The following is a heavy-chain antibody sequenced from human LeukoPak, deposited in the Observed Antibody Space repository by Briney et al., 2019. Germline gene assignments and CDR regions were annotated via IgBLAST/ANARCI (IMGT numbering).Heavy chain of an antibody. V-gene: IGHV3-23*01. J-gene: IGHJ4*02. D-gene: IGHD2-21*02. Sequence: GGSLRLSCAASGSTFSNFGMSWVRQAPGKGLEWVSTINNRGRTTYYTDSVKGRFTISRDNSKSTLFLQMNSLRAEDTAVYYCAHRSGLLSYYFDYWGPGTLVTVSS. CDR2: INNRGRTT. CDR3: AHRSGLLSYYFDY. CDR1: GSTFSNFG.